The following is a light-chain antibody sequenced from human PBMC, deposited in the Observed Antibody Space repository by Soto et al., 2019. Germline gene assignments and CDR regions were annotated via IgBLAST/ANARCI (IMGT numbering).Light chain of an antibody. V-gene: IGKV3-20*01. CDR1: QRLSVGD. Sequence: EIVLTQSPGTLSLSPGERATLSCRASQRLSVGDLAWFQQKPGQTPRLLIYSASNRATGIPDRFSGSGYGTDFTLTISRLEPEYFVVYYCQQNGSLPITCGQGTRLEIK. J-gene: IGKJ5*01. CDR2: SAS. CDR3: QQNGSLPIT.